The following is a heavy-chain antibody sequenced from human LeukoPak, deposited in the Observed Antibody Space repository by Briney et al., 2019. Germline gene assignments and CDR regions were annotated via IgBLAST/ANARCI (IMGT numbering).Heavy chain of an antibody. J-gene: IGHJ4*02. CDR1: GFTFSSSA. CDR3: GRDSRWAQPDY. Sequence: GGSLRLSCAASGFTFSSSAMSWVRQAPGKGLEWVSTISGSGDRTYYADSVKGRFTISRDNSKNTVYLQINSLTAEDTAVYFCGRDSRWAQPDYWGQGTLVTVSS. D-gene: IGHD5-24*01. CDR2: ISGSGDRT. V-gene: IGHV3-23*01.